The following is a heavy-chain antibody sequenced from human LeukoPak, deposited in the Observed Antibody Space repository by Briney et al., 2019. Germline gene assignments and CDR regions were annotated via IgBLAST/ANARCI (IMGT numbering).Heavy chain of an antibody. CDR3: ARSNPDRNALDL. Sequence: GGSLRLSCAASGFTLNSYLMSWVRQAPGRGLEWVANIKKDGSEESYLDSVKGRFTVSRDNAKNSLFLQMNSLRGEDTAVYYCARSNPDRNALDLWGQGTMVTISS. D-gene: IGHD4-11*01. J-gene: IGHJ3*01. CDR1: GFTLNSYL. CDR2: IKKDGSEE. V-gene: IGHV3-7*01.